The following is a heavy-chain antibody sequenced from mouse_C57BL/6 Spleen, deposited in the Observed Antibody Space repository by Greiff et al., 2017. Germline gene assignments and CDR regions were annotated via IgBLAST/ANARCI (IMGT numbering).Heavy chain of an antibody. CDR3: ARTTVLPYFDY. Sequence: VQLKESGPELVKPGASVKMSCKASGYTFTDYNMHWVKQSHGKSLEWIGYINPNNGGTSYNQKFKGKATLTVNKSSSTAYMELRSLTSEDSAVYYCARTTVLPYFDYWGQGTTLTVSS. CDR2: INPNNGGT. CDR1: GYTFTDYN. V-gene: IGHV1-22*01. D-gene: IGHD1-1*01. J-gene: IGHJ2*01.